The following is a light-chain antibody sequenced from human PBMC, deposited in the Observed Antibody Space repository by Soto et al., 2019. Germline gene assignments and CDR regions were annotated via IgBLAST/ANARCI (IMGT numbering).Light chain of an antibody. CDR3: CSFVRTNGLL. CDR2: DDS. CDR1: NLGSKS. J-gene: IGLJ2*01. Sequence: SYELTQPPSVSVAPGQTAGISCGGNNLGSKSVHWYQQKSGQAPVLVVFDDSDRPSGIPERISGSNSGNTASLTISGLQAEDEADYFCCSFVRTNGLLFGGGTQLTVL. V-gene: IGLV3-21*02.